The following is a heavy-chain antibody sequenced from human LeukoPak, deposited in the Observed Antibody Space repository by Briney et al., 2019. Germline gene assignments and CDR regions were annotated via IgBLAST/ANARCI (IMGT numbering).Heavy chain of an antibody. CDR2: IYPNGIT. J-gene: IGHJ3*02. V-gene: IGHV3-66*01. CDR1: GIAITANY. Sequence: GGSLRLSCVASGIAITANYMNWVRQAPGKGLEWVSVIYPNGITYYADSVKGRFTISRDNAKNSLYLQMNSLRAEDTAVYYCARDRSHGDAFDIWGQGTMVTVSS. CDR3: ARDRSHGDAFDI.